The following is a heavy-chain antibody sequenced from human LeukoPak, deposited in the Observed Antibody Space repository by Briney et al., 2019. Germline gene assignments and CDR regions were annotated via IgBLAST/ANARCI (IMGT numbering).Heavy chain of an antibody. CDR1: GGSVSSGSYY. CDR2: IYYSGST. Sequence: PSETLSLTCTVSGGSVSSGSYYWSWIRQPPGKGLVWIGYIYYSGSTNYNPSLKSRVTISVDTSKNQFSLKLSSVTAADTAVYYCARDARPQSRYCSGGSCPFDPWGQGTLVTVSS. J-gene: IGHJ5*02. D-gene: IGHD2-15*01. V-gene: IGHV4-61*01. CDR3: ARDARPQSRYCSGGSCPFDP.